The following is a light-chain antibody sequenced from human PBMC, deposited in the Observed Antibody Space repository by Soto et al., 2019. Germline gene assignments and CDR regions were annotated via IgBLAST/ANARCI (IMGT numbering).Light chain of an antibody. CDR3: QQSYTPPYT. J-gene: IGKJ2*01. V-gene: IGKV1-39*01. Sequence: DIQMTQSPSSLSASVGDRVTITCRASQSIRSYLNWYHQKPGKTPQLLIYGASNLQSGAQSRFTSSGSGTYFPLTISTLQPEDFATYYCQQSYTPPYTFGQGTKLEIK. CDR2: GAS. CDR1: QSIRSY.